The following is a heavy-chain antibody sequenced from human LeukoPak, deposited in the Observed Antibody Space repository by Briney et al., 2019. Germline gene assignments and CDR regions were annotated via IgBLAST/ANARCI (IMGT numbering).Heavy chain of an antibody. V-gene: IGHV3-48*02. CDR1: GFTVSSNH. CDR2: ITASGTAM. D-gene: IGHD1-26*01. CDR3: ASSGSYRFDY. Sequence: GGSLRLSCAASGFTVSSNHMSWVRQAPGKGLEWVSHITASGTAMFYADSVKGRFTISRDNAKNSLYLQMNSLRDEDTAVYYCASSGSYRFDYWGQGTLVTVSS. J-gene: IGHJ4*02.